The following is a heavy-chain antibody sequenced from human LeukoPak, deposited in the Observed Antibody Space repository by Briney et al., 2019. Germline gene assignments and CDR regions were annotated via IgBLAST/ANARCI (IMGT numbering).Heavy chain of an antibody. CDR2: ISEDGRHK. J-gene: IGHJ4*02. Sequence: GGSLRLSCAASGFTFGSYGMHYVRQAPGKGLQWVAVISEDGRHKNYADSVKGRFTISRHNSNNTLYLQMDSLRTEDTGIYYCAKDWETTASGTFGSWGQGTLVTVSS. CDR3: AKDWETTASGTFGS. D-gene: IGHD6-13*01. V-gene: IGHV3-30*18. CDR1: GFTFGSYG.